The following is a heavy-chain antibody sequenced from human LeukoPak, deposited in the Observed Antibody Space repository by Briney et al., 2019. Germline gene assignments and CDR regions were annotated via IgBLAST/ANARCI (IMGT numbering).Heavy chain of an antibody. CDR1: GFTFSSYG. V-gene: IGHV3-33*01. CDR2: IWNDGTTK. Sequence: GRSLRLSCAASGFTFSSYGMHWVRQAPGKGLEWVAVIWNDGTTKYFEDSVKGRFTISRDNSKNTLYLQMDSVRVEDTAVYYCARGGNIWNFRSYFDYWGQGALVTVSS. CDR3: ARGGNIWNFRSYFDY. D-gene: IGHD1-7*01. J-gene: IGHJ4*02.